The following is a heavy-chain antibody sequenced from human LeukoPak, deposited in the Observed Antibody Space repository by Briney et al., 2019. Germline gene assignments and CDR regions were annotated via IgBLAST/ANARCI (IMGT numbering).Heavy chain of an antibody. Sequence: DSVKVSCTASGYRCIDYLIQSGRQPPGQGHEFMEIFTRNTSDEKYVQRFQGRVTMTRDKSSSTAYMELSGLNSDDTAMYFCARDFIMGYEQGWFDPWGQGTLVTVSS. CDR1: GYRCIDYL. CDR3: ARDFIMGYEQGWFDP. CDR2: FTRNTSDE. J-gene: IGHJ5*02. D-gene: IGHD2-8*01. V-gene: IGHV1-2*02.